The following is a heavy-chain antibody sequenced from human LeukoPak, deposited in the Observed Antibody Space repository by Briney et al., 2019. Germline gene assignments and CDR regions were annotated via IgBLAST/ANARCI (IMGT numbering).Heavy chain of an antibody. Sequence: PSETLSLTSAVYGGSFSGYYWSWSRQPPGKGLGWIGEINHSGSTNYNPSLKSRVTISVDTSKNQFSLKLSSVTAADTAVYYCARRWNQRYYYYYYMDVWGKGTTVTVSS. CDR1: GGSFSGYY. CDR2: INHSGST. CDR3: ARRWNQRYYYYYYMDV. J-gene: IGHJ6*03. V-gene: IGHV4-34*01. D-gene: IGHD1-14*01.